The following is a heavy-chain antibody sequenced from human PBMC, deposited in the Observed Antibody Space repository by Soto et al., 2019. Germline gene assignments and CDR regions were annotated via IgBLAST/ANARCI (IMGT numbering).Heavy chain of an antibody. J-gene: IGHJ4*02. Sequence: ASVKVSCKVPGYTLTELSMHWVRQAPGKGLEWMGGFDPEDGETIYAQKFQGRVTMTEDTSTDTAYMELSSLRSEDTAVYYCTTRPVTYYYDSSGYYERDYWGQGTLVTVSS. CDR1: GYTLTELS. CDR3: TTRPVTYYYDSSGYYERDY. CDR2: FDPEDGET. D-gene: IGHD3-22*01. V-gene: IGHV1-24*01.